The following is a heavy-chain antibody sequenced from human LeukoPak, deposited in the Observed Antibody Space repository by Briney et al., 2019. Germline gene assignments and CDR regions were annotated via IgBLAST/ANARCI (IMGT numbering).Heavy chain of an antibody. CDR3: ARDLRGTRDY. Sequence: SGRSLRLSCAASGXTFSTYWLHWVRQAPGKGLVWVSRINPDGSRTDYADSVKGRFTISRDNAKNTLYLQMNSLRAEDTAVYFCARDLRGTRDYWGQGTLVTVSS. J-gene: IGHJ4*02. D-gene: IGHD2-15*01. CDR1: GXTFSTYW. V-gene: IGHV3-74*01. CDR2: INPDGSRT.